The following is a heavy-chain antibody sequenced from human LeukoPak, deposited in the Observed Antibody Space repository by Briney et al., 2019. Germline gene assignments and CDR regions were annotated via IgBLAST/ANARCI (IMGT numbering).Heavy chain of an antibody. CDR1: GFTFSSYE. Sequence: GGSLRLSCAASGFTFSSYEMNWVRQAPGKGLEWVSYISSSGSTIYYADSVKGRFTISRDNSKNTLYLQMNSLRAEDTAVYYCARDTPGSSGPDYWGQGTLVTVSS. V-gene: IGHV3-48*03. CDR2: ISSSGSTI. D-gene: IGHD3-22*01. J-gene: IGHJ4*02. CDR3: ARDTPGSSGPDY.